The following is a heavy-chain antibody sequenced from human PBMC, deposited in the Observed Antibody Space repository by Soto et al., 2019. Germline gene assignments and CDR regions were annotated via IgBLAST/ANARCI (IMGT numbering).Heavy chain of an antibody. Sequence: PGGSLRLSCAASGFTFGGYSMNWVRQAPGKGLEWISCISSLSSPRYYAESVEGRFIISRDNAKNSLYLQMNSLRDEDTAVYFCVREDILGARSFDYWGQGTRVTVSS. D-gene: IGHD1-26*01. CDR1: GFTFGGYS. V-gene: IGHV3-48*02. CDR3: VREDILGARSFDY. J-gene: IGHJ4*02. CDR2: ISSLSSPR.